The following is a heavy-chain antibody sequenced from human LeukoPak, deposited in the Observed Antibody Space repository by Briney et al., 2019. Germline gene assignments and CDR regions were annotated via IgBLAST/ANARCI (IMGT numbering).Heavy chain of an antibody. Sequence: SETLSLTCIVSGGSTSGYYWSWIRQPPGKGLEWIGYIHYSGSTNYNPSLKSRVTISLDTSKNQFSLKLSSVTAADTAVYYCARLFWSDSHSFDYWGQGALVTVSS. D-gene: IGHD3-3*01. J-gene: IGHJ4*02. V-gene: IGHV4-59*01. CDR1: GGSTSGYY. CDR2: IHYSGST. CDR3: ARLFWSDSHSFDY.